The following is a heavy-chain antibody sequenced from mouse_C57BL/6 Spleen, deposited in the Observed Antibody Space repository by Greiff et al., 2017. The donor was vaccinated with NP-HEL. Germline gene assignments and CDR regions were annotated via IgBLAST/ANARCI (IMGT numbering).Heavy chain of an antibody. D-gene: IGHD1-1*01. CDR3: ALVTTVVATEYFDV. V-gene: IGHV1-22*01. Sequence: EVQLQQSGPELVKPGASVKMSCKASGYTFTDYNMHWVKQSHGKSLEWIGYINPNNGGTSYNQKFKGKATLTVNKSSSTAYMELRSLTSEDSAVYYCALVTTVVATEYFDVWGTGTTVTVSS. CDR1: GYTFTDYN. CDR2: INPNNGGT. J-gene: IGHJ1*03.